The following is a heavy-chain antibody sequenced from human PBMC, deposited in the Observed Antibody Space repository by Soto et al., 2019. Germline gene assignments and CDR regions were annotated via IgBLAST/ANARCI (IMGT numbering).Heavy chain of an antibody. CDR3: ARQGWRPEGQQLVPRYYFHY. CDR1: GGSISSYY. Sequence: PSETLSLTCTVSGGSISSYYWSWIRQPPGKGLEWIGYIYYSGSTNYNPSLKSRVTISVDTSKNQFSLKLSSVTAADTAVYYCARQGWRPEGQQLVPRYYFHYWGQGTLVTVSS. V-gene: IGHV4-59*08. D-gene: IGHD6-13*01. CDR2: IYYSGST. J-gene: IGHJ4*02.